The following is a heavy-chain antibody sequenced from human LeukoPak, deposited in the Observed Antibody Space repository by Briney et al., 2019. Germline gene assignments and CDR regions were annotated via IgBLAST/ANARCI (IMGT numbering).Heavy chain of an antibody. CDR3: VRDRQTRPSRLFLERVRKQNSWFDP. Sequence: PGGSLRLSCAASGFTFSGYSGYTMNWVRQAPGKGLEWVSSISTSSTYIYYADSVKGRFTISRDNARNSVYLQMNSLRVEDTAVYYCVRDRQTRPSRLFLERVRKQNSWFDPWGQGTLVSVSS. J-gene: IGHJ5*02. CDR1: GFTFSGYSGYT. D-gene: IGHD3-3*01. V-gene: IGHV3-21*01. CDR2: ISTSSTYI.